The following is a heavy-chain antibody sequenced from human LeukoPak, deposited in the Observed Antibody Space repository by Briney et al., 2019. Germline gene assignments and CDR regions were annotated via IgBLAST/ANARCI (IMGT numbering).Heavy chain of an antibody. D-gene: IGHD6-13*01. CDR3: ARDRYSSSWYYFDY. CDR2: ISGSGGST. V-gene: IGHV3-23*01. J-gene: IGHJ4*02. CDR1: GFTFSSYG. Sequence: GGSLRLSCAASGFTFSSYGMSWVRQAPGKGLEWVSAISGSGGSTYYADSVKGRFTISRDNSKNMLYLQMNSLRAEDTALYYCARDRYSSSWYYFDYWGQGTLVTVSS.